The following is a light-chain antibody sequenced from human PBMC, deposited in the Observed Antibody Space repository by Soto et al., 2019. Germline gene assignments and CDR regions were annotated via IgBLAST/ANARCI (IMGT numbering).Light chain of an antibody. CDR1: QSVSNNY. J-gene: IGKJ3*01. V-gene: IGKV3-20*01. CDR2: GAS. Sequence: EVGLTQSPGTLSLSQGERATLSCRASQSVSNNYLSWYQQKPGQAPRLLIYGASSRATGIPDRFSGSGSGTDFTLTISRLEPEDFAVYYCQQYGSSPAITFGPGTKVDIK. CDR3: QQYGSSPAIT.